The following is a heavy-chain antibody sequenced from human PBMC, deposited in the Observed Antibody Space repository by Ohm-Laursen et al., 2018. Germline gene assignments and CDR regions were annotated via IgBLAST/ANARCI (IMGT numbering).Heavy chain of an antibody. Sequence: GSSVKVSCKASGYTFTSYGISWVRQAPGQGLEWMGWINPNSGGTNYAQNLQGRVTMTRDTSISTAYLELSSLRSDDTAVYYCARVQTLDYWGQGTLVTVSS. CDR1: GYTFTSYG. V-gene: IGHV1-2*02. CDR3: ARVQTLDY. CDR2: INPNSGGT. J-gene: IGHJ4*02.